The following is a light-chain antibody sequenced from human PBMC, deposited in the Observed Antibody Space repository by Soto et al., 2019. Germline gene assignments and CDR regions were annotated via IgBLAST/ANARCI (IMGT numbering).Light chain of an antibody. V-gene: IGKV1-39*01. CDR1: QSISSY. Sequence: DIEMTQSPSSLSASVGDRVTITCRTSQSISSYLNWYQQKPGNAPNLLIYAASTLQSGVPSRFSAYGSETDFTLTLSNLQAEDFATYYCQQSYTTPRTFRQGTKQEVK. CDR3: QQSYTTPRT. J-gene: IGKJ1*01. CDR2: AAS.